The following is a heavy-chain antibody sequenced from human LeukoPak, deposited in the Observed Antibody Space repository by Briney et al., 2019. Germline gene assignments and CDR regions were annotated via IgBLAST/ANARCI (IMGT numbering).Heavy chain of an antibody. D-gene: IGHD6-19*01. V-gene: IGHV4-39*07. J-gene: IGHJ4*02. CDR2: IYYSGST. CDR3: ATYSSGWYPFDY. Sequence: PSETLSLTCTVSGGSISSSSYYWGWIRQPPGKGLEWIGSIYYSGSTYYNPSLKSRVTISVDTSKNQFSLKLSSVTAADTAVYYCATYSSGWYPFDYWGQGTLVTVSS. CDR1: GGSISSSSYY.